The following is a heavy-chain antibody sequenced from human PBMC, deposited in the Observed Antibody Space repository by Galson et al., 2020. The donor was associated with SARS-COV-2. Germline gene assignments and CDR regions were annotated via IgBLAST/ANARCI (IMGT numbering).Heavy chain of an antibody. D-gene: IGHD1-26*01. CDR1: GFTFSSYG. CDR3: ARPSSGSYLGAFDI. Sequence: GGSLRLSCAASGFTFSSYGMHWVRQAPGKGLEWVAVISYDGSNKYYADSVKGRFTISRDNSKNTLYLQMNSLRAEDTAVYYCARPSSGSYLGAFDIWGQGTMVTVSS. J-gene: IGHJ3*02. V-gene: IGHV3-30*03. CDR2: ISYDGSNK.